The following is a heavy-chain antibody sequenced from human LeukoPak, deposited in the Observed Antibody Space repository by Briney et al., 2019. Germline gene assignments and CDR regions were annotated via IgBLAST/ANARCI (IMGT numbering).Heavy chain of an antibody. CDR1: GFTFCSYW. Sequence: PGGSLRLSCAASGFTFCSYWMTWVRQAPGKGLEWVASIKQDGTEENYVDSVRGRFTISRDNAKNPLFLQMGGLRAEDTAVYYCASHYGSGHGYYYYGMDVWGKGTTVIVSP. CDR3: ASHYGSGHGYYYYGMDV. D-gene: IGHD3-10*01. V-gene: IGHV3-7*03. J-gene: IGHJ6*04. CDR2: IKQDGTEE.